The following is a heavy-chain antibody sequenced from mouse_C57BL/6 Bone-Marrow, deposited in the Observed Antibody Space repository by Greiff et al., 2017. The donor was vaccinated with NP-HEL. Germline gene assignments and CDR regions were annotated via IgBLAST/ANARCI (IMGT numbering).Heavy chain of an antibody. CDR1: GYTFTSYW. CDR3: ARAYYSNYEGLYAMDY. D-gene: IGHD2-5*01. J-gene: IGHJ4*01. CDR2: IDPNSGGT. V-gene: IGHV1-72*01. Sequence: VQLQQPGAELVKPGASVKLSCKASGYTFTSYWMHWVKQRPGRGLEWIGRIDPNSGGTKYNEKFKSKATLTVDKPSSTAYMQLSSLTSEDSAVYYCARAYYSNYEGLYAMDYWGQGTSVTVSS.